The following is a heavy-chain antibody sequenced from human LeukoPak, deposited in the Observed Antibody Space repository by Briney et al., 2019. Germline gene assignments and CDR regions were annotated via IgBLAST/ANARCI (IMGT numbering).Heavy chain of an antibody. J-gene: IGHJ6*03. Sequence: PAGSLTLSCAASGFTFSSYDMRWVRQVPGKGLEWVATIWCDGSKKYYAYSGRGRFTISRDDSRNTLYLQMDSLRAEDTAVYFCARGRGTLKAGTGYLDVRGKGTTAIVSS. CDR1: GFTFSSYD. CDR3: ARGRGTLKAGTGYLDV. CDR2: IWCDGSKK. V-gene: IGHV3-33*01. D-gene: IGHD6-13*01.